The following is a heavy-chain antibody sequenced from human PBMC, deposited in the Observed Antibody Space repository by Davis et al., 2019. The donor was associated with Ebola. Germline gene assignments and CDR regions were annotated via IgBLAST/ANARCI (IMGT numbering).Heavy chain of an antibody. CDR2: ISSSSDYT. J-gene: IGHJ4*02. Sequence: GESLKISCAASGFTFSSYRMIWVRQAPGKGLEWVSSISSSSDYTYYADSVRGRFTISRDDAKNSLYLQMNSLRVEDTAVFYCARRADYWGQGTLVTVSS. CDR1: GFTFSSYR. V-gene: IGHV3-21*01. D-gene: IGHD1-14*01. CDR3: ARRADY.